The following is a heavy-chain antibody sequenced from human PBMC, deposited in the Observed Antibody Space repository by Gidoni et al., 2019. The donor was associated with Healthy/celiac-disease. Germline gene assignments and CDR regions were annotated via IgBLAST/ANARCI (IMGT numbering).Heavy chain of an antibody. CDR3: TTLVHGTAAGTEGFDY. V-gene: IGHV3-15*01. CDR2: IKSKTDGETT. Sequence: EVQLVESGGGLVKPGGSLRLSCAASGFTFITAWMNWVRQAPGKGLEWVGRIKSKTDGETTDHAAPVKGRFSISRDDSKNTVYLQMNSLKTEDTALYYCTTLVHGTAAGTEGFDYWGQGTLVTVTS. CDR1: GFTFITAW. D-gene: IGHD6-13*01. J-gene: IGHJ4*02.